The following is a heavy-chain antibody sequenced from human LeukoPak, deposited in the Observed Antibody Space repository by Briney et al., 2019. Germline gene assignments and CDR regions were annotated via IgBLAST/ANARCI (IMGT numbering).Heavy chain of an antibody. CDR3: ARGAGYNYPYYFDY. D-gene: IGHD5-24*01. V-gene: IGHV3-74*01. CDR1: GFTFSSYW. Sequence: PGGSLRLSCAASGFTFSSYWMHWVRQAPGKGLVWVSRINSDGSSTSYADAVKGRFTISRDNAKNTAYLQMNSLRAEDTAVYYCARGAGYNYPYYFDYWGQGTLVTVSS. CDR2: INSDGSST. J-gene: IGHJ4*02.